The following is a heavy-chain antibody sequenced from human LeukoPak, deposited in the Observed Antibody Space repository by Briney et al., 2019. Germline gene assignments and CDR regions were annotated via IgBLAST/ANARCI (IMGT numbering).Heavy chain of an antibody. CDR3: ARDYCSSTSCLFDH. J-gene: IGHJ4*02. Sequence: GASVKVSCKASGYTFTGYHMHWVRQAPGQGLEWMGRINPNSGDTNYAQNFQGRVTMTRDTSISTAYMELSRLRSDDTAVYYCARDYCSSTSCLFDHWGQGTLVTVSS. V-gene: IGHV1-2*06. CDR1: GYTFTGYH. CDR2: INPNSGDT. D-gene: IGHD2-2*01.